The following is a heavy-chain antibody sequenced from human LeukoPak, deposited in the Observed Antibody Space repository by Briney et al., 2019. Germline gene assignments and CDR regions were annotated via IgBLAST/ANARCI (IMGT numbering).Heavy chain of an antibody. D-gene: IGHD3-22*01. CDR1: GGTFSSYA. J-gene: IGHJ6*03. V-gene: IGHV1-18*01. Sequence: ASVKVSCKASGGTFSSYAISWVRQAPGQGLEWMGWISAYNGNTNYAQKLQGRVTMTTDTSTSTAYMELRSLRSDDTAVYYCARSYYYDSSGYNYVYYYYYMDVWGKGTTVTISS. CDR2: ISAYNGNT. CDR3: ARSYYYDSSGYNYVYYYYYMDV.